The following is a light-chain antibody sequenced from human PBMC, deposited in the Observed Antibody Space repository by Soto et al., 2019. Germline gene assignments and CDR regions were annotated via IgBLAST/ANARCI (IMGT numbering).Light chain of an antibody. CDR1: SSDVGGYNF. V-gene: IGLV2-14*01. J-gene: IGLJ1*01. Sequence: QSALTQPASVSGSPGQSITISCTGTSSDVGGYNFVSWYQQHPGKAPKLIIYEVTHRPSGVSNRFSGSKSSNTASLTISGLQAEDEADYYCSSYTASNILEVFGTGTKLTVL. CDR3: SSYTASNILEV. CDR2: EVT.